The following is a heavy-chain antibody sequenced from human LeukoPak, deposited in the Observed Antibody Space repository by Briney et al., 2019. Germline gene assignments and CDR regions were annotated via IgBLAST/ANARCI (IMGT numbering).Heavy chain of an antibody. D-gene: IGHD3-16*01. Sequence: GESLKISCKGSGYSFTTYWFGWVRQLPDKGLEWMGIIYPGDSETRYSPSFQRQVTISVDKSISTAYLQWSSLKASDTAMYYCARLAFGGTLVFDYWGQGTPVTVSS. CDR3: ARLAFGGTLVFDY. V-gene: IGHV5-51*01. CDR2: IYPGDSET. J-gene: IGHJ4*02. CDR1: GYSFTTYW.